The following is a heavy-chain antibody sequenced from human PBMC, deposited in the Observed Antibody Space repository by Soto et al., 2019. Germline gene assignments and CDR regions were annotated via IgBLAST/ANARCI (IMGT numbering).Heavy chain of an antibody. CDR2: IIPILGIA. D-gene: IGHD3-10*01. V-gene: IGHV1-69*08. Sequence: QVQLVQSGAEVKKPGSSVKVSCKASGGTFSSYTISWVRQAPGQGLEWMGRIIPILGIANYAQKFQGRVTITADKSTSTASMELSSLRSEDTAVYYCARDWPKTPRGYWGQGTLVTVSS. J-gene: IGHJ4*02. CDR3: ARDWPKTPRGY. CDR1: GGTFSSYT.